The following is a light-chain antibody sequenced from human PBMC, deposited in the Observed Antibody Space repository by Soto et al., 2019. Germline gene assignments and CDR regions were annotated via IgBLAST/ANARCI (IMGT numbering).Light chain of an antibody. CDR3: QQYNSWPPLT. CDR1: QSVSSN. J-gene: IGKJ4*01. Sequence: EIVMTQSPATLSVSPGERATLSCRASQSVSSNLAWYQQKPGQAPRPLIYGASTRATGIPERFSGSGSGTKFTLIISSLQSEDFAVYYCQQYNSWPPLTFGGGTKVDIK. CDR2: GAS. V-gene: IGKV3D-15*01.